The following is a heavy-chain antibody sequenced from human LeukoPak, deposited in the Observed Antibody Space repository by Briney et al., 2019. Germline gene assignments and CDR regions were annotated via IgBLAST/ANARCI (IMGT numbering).Heavy chain of an antibody. J-gene: IGHJ4*02. Sequence: GGSLRLSCAASGFTFSTYSMNWVRQAPGKGLEWVSSISTSGTYIYYADSLKGRFTISRDNAKNSLYLQMNSLRDEDSAVYYCARDQGIFDYWGQGTLVTVSS. CDR3: ARDQGIFDY. CDR1: GFTFSTYS. CDR2: ISTSGTYI. V-gene: IGHV3-21*01.